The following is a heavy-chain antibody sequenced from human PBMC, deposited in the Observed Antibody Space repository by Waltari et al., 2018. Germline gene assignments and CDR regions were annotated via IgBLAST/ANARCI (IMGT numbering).Heavy chain of an antibody. CDR2: ISGSGGST. V-gene: IGHV3-23*01. CDR3: AKDGIYDFWSGYYNDAFDI. Sequence: EVQLLESGGGLVQPGGSLGLSCAASGFTFSSFAMGWVRQAPGKGRGGGSAISGSGGSTYYADSVKVRFTISRDNSKNTLYLQMNSLRAEDTAVYYCAKDGIYDFWSGYYNDAFDIWGQGTMVTVSS. CDR1: GFTFSSFA. D-gene: IGHD3-3*01. J-gene: IGHJ3*02.